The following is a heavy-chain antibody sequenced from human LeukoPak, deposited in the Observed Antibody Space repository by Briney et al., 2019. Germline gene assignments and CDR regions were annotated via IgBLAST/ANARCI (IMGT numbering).Heavy chain of an antibody. CDR3: ATVNQAYYDSSGRRAPFDY. CDR1: RATFSSYA. CDR2: IIAIFGTA. D-gene: IGHD3-22*01. V-gene: IGHV1-69*05. Sequence: SVKASCKAFRATFSSYAISWVGQAAGHGLEGMGGIIAIFGTANYAQKFQGRVTTTTDESTSTAYMELSSLRSEDTAVFYCATVNQAYYDSSGRRAPFDYWGGGTLVTVTT. J-gene: IGHJ4*02.